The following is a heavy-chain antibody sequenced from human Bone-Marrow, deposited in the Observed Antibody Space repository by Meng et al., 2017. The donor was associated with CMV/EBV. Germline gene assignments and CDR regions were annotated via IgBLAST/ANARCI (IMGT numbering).Heavy chain of an antibody. CDR2: IRYDGSNK. Sequence: GESLKISCAASGFTFSSYGMHWVRQAPGKGLEWVAFIRYDGSNKYYADSVKGRFTISRDNAQKSLSLQLDSLRVEDTALYYCTGDEITVSGANFDSWGRGTLVTVSS. CDR1: GFTFSSYG. CDR3: TGDEITVSGANFDS. V-gene: IGHV3-30*02. J-gene: IGHJ4*02. D-gene: IGHD2-2*01.